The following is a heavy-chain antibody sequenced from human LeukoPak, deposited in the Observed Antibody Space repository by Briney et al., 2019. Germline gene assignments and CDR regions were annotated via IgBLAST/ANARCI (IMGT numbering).Heavy chain of an antibody. V-gene: IGHV3-9*03. CDR2: ISWNSGAI. Sequence: GGSLRLSCAASGFTFDDYAMHWVRQPPEKGLEWISGISWNSGAIGYADSVKGRFTISRDNAKNSLYLQMNSLRAEDMALYYCARGPYCTSTSCPIAYFDLWGRGTLVTVSS. D-gene: IGHD2-2*01. CDR3: ARGPYCTSTSCPIAYFDL. J-gene: IGHJ2*01. CDR1: GFTFDDYA.